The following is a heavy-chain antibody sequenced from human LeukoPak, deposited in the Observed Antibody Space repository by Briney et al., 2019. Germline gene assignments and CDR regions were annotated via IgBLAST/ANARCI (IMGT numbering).Heavy chain of an antibody. CDR3: ARGTLSGSYYTFDY. CDR2: ISSSSSTI. CDR1: GFTFSSYS. D-gene: IGHD3-10*01. J-gene: IGHJ4*02. Sequence: PGGSLRLSCAASGFTFSSYSMNWVRQAPGKGLEWVSYISSSSSTIYYADSVKGRFTISRDNAKNSLYLQMNSLRAEDTAVYYCARGTLSGSYYTFDYWGQGTLVTVSS. V-gene: IGHV3-48*04.